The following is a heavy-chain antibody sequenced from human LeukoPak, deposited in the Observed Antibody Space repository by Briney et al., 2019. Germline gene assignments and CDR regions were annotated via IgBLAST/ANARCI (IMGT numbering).Heavy chain of an antibody. D-gene: IGHD2-21*01. CDR2: INGGGSHI. V-gene: IGHV3-48*01. CDR1: GFTFSRDS. J-gene: IGHJ4*02. Sequence: SGGSLRLYCAGSGFTFSRDSMNWVRPAPGKGREWGSYINGGGSHILYADSVGGRLTSARDNAKNSLHLQMNSVRAEDTAVYYCVIDNPKCCVVIPANNDDYSGQGTLVTASS. CDR3: VIDNPKCCVVIPANNDDY.